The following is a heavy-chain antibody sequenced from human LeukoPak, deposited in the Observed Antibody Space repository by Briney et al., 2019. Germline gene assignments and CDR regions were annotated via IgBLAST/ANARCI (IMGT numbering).Heavy chain of an antibody. V-gene: IGHV1-18*01. D-gene: IGHD3-10*01. CDR1: GSTFTSYG. Sequence: GASVKVSCKASGSTFTSYGISWVRQAPGQGLEWMGWIIAYTGYTNYAQNFQGRVTMTTDTSTSTAYMELRSLRSDDTAVYYCARAFGGDPGYYYYMDVWGKGTTVTVSS. CDR2: IIAYTGYT. CDR3: ARAFGGDPGYYYYMDV. J-gene: IGHJ6*03.